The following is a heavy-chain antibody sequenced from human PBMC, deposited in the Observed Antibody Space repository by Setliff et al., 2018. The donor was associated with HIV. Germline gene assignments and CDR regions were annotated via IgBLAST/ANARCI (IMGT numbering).Heavy chain of an antibody. D-gene: IGHD2-8*01. CDR3: ARPLLRTNTVYGILGDWFDS. CDR2: INSDGSST. Sequence: GGSLRLSCAASGFTFSSNWMHWVRQAPGKGLLWVTRINSDGSSTSYADSVKGRFTISRDNAKNSLYLQMNSLRAEDTAVYYCARPLLRTNTVYGILGDWFDSWGRGTLVTVSS. J-gene: IGHJ5*01. V-gene: IGHV3-74*01. CDR1: GFTFSSNW.